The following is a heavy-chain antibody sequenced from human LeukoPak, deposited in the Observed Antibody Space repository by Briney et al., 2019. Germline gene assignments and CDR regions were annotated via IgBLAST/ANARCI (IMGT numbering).Heavy chain of an antibody. J-gene: IGHJ4*02. D-gene: IGHD6-13*01. Sequence: GGSLRLSCAASGINFRSSGMHWVRQAPGKGLEWVTFIQNDGSDKSYAASVKGRFTISRDNSKNTVYLHMNSLRADDTALYYCAREGGRAAAGRFDYWGQGTLVTVSS. V-gene: IGHV3-30*02. CDR2: IQNDGSDK. CDR3: AREGGRAAAGRFDY. CDR1: GINFRSSG.